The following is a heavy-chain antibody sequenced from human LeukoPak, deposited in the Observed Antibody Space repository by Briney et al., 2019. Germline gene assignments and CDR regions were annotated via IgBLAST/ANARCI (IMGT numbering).Heavy chain of an antibody. J-gene: IGHJ4*02. D-gene: IGHD3-22*01. V-gene: IGHV4-59*01. CDR1: GGSISSYY. CDR3: ARTYDSSGYYPDYFDY. Sequence: SETLSLTCTVSGGSISSYYWSWIRQPPGKGLEWIGYIYYSGSTNYNPSLKSRVTISVDTSKNLFSLKLSSVTAADTAVYYCARTYDSSGYYPDYFDYWGQGTLVTVSS. CDR2: IYYSGST.